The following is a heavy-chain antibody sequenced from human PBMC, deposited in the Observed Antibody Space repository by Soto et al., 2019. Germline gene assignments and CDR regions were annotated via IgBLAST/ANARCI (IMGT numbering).Heavy chain of an antibody. CDR1: GFTFSGSA. Sequence: EVQLVESGGGLVQPGGSLKLSCAASGFTFSGSAMHWVRQASGKGLEWVGRIRSKANSYATAYAASVKGRFTISRDVSKITASLQMICLKTEDTAVYYCTRHKGIDDFWSGYYPLFDYWGQGALVTVSS. CDR3: TRHKGIDDFWSGYYPLFDY. D-gene: IGHD3-3*01. J-gene: IGHJ4*02. CDR2: IRSKANSYAT. V-gene: IGHV3-73*01.